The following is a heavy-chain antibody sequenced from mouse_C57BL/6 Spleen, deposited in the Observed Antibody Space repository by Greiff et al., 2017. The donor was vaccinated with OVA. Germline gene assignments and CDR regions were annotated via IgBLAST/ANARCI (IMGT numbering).Heavy chain of an antibody. CDR2: IYPGDGDT. CDR3: ARSAQATFAY. CDR1: GYAFSSSW. J-gene: IGHJ3*01. D-gene: IGHD3-2*02. V-gene: IGHV1-82*01. Sequence: VQLQQSGPELVKPGASVKISCKASGYAFSSSWMNWVKQRPGKGLEWIGRIYPGDGDTNYNGKFKGKATLTADKSSSTAYMQLSSLTSEDAAVYFCARSAQATFAYWGKGTLVTVSA.